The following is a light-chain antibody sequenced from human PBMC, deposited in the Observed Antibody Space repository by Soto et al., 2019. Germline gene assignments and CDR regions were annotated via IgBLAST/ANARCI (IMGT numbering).Light chain of an antibody. CDR2: TAS. V-gene: IGKV1-39*01. CDR3: QQSYTTPRT. J-gene: IGKJ1*01. CDR1: QSISSN. Sequence: DIQMTQSPSSLSASVGDRVTITCRASQSISSNLHWYQHKAGRAPKLLIYTASSLQSGVPSRFSGSGSGTYFTLTTTSLQPEDFATYYCQQSYTTPRTFGQGTKVEIK.